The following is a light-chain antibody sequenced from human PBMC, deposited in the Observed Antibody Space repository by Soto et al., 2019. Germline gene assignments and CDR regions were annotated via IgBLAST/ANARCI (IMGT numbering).Light chain of an antibody. J-gene: IGLJ2*01. CDR2: GNS. CDR1: SSNIGAGYD. V-gene: IGLV1-40*01. Sequence: QPVLTQPPSVSGAPGQRVTISCTGSSSNIGAGYDVHWYQQLPGTAPKLLIYGNSNRPSGVPDRFSGSKSGTSASLAITGRQAEDDADYYCQSYDSSLNGVVFGAGTKLTVL. CDR3: QSYDSSLNGVV.